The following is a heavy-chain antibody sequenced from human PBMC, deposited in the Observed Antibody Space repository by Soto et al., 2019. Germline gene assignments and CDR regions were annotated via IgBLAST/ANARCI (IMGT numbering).Heavy chain of an antibody. Sequence: VTSSYKRSGYSFTSYWIGWVRQMPGKGLEWMGIIYPGDSDTRYIPSFQGQVTISADKSISTAYLQWSSLKASDTAMYYCAGPLGKAVTRRRGLGYGMDVWGQGTTVTVSS. J-gene: IGHJ6*02. D-gene: IGHD6-19*01. V-gene: IGHV5-51*01. CDR2: IYPGDSDT. CDR1: GYSFTSYW. CDR3: AGPLGKAVTRRRGLGYGMDV.